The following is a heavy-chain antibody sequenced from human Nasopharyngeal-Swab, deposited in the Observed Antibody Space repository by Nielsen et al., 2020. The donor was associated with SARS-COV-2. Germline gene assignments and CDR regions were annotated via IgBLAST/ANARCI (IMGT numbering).Heavy chain of an antibody. D-gene: IGHD3-22*01. V-gene: IGHV3-30*04. CDR3: ARDLSYYDSVGAFDI. Sequence: WIRQPPGKGLEWVAVISYDGSNKYYADSVKGRFTISRDNSKKTLYLQMNSLRAEDTAVYYCARDLSYYDSVGAFDIWGQGTMVTVSS. CDR2: ISYDGSNK. J-gene: IGHJ3*02.